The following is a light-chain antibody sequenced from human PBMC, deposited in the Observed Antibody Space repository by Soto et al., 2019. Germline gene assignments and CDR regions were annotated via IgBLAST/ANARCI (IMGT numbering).Light chain of an antibody. J-gene: IGLJ1*01. CDR3: CSFAGSNTFV. V-gene: IGLV2-23*03. CDR2: EGS. Sequence: ALTQPASVSGSPGQSITLSCTGTSSDVGSYNLVSWYQQHPGKAPKLMIYEGSKRPSGVSNRFSGSKSGNTASLTISGLRAEDEADYYCCSFAGSNTFVFGTGTKVTVL. CDR1: SSDVGSYNL.